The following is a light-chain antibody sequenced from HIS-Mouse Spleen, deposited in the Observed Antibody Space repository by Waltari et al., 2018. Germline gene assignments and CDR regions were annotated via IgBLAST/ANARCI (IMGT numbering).Light chain of an antibody. CDR2: EGS. CDR3: CSYAGSSTFFVV. CDR1: SSDVGSYHL. Sequence: QSALTQPASVSGSPGQSLTISCTGTSSDVGSYHLLPRYQQHPGKAPKLMIYEGSKRPSGVSNRFSGSKSGNTASLTISGLQAEDEADYYCCSYAGSSTFFVVFGGGTKLTVL. V-gene: IGLV2-23*03. J-gene: IGLJ2*01.